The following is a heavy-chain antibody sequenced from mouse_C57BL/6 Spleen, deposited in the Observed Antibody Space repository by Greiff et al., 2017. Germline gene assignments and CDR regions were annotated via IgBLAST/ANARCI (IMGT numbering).Heavy chain of an antibody. Sequence: VKLMESGAELARPGASVKLSCKASGYTFTSYGISWVKQRTGQGLEWIGEIHPRSGNTYYNEKFKGKATLTADKSSSTAYMELRSLTSEATAVYVCARSSVQYYFADWGQGTTLTVSS. J-gene: IGHJ2*01. CDR2: IHPRSGNT. D-gene: IGHD1-1*01. CDR1: GYTFTSYG. V-gene: IGHV1-81*01. CDR3: ARSSVQYYFAD.